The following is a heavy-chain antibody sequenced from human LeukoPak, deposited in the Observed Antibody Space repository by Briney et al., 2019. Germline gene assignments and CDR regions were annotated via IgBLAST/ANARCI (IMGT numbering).Heavy chain of an antibody. CDR3: ARDLDYYGSGSYLSY. J-gene: IGHJ4*02. V-gene: IGHV3-9*01. CDR1: GFTFDDYA. D-gene: IGHD3-10*01. CDR2: ISWNSGSI. Sequence: GRSLRLSCAASGFTFDDYAMHWVRQAPGKGLEWVSGISWNSGSIGYADSVKGRFTISRDNAKNSLYLQMNSLRAEDTAVYYCARDLDYYGSGSYLSYWGQGTLVTVSS.